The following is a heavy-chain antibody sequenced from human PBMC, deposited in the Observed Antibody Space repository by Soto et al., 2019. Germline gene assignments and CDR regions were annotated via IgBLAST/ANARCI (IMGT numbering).Heavy chain of an antibody. CDR3: TTDYYFGSGTGDY. CDR2: IISKVDGGTS. J-gene: IGHJ4*02. Sequence: EVQLVESGGGLVKPGGSLRLSCAASGFTFSDAWMTWVRQAPGKGLEWVGRIISKVDGGTSEYAAPVKGRFSISRDDSKNMLFLQMNSLKTEDTGVYYCTTDYYFGSGTGDYWGQGALVTVSS. D-gene: IGHD3-10*01. CDR1: GFTFSDAW. V-gene: IGHV3-15*01.